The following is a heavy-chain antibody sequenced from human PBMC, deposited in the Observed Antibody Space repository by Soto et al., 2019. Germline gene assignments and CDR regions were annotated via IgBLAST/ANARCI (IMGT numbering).Heavy chain of an antibody. Sequence: GGSLRLSCAASGFTFSNYAMSWVRQAPGKGLEWVSRISAGASTTYYADSVKGRFTISRDNSKNTLYLHMNSLRAEDTAVYYCAKYSISSSYYYGLDVWGQGTTVTVSS. V-gene: IGHV3-23*01. CDR3: AKYSISSSYYYGLDV. CDR2: ISAGASTT. J-gene: IGHJ6*02. D-gene: IGHD3-3*01. CDR1: GFTFSNYA.